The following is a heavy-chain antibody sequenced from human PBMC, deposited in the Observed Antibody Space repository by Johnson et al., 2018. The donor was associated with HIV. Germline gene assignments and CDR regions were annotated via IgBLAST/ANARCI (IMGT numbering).Heavy chain of an antibody. CDR2: IWYDGSNK. CDR1: GFTFSSYG. CDR3: AKSPGEENGGKRGGSDF. J-gene: IGHJ3*01. Sequence: QVQLVESGGGVVQPGRSLRLSCAASGFTFSSYGMHWVRQAPGKGLEWVAVIWYDGSNKNYTESVKGRFSISRDNSKNTLYLQMNSLRAEDTATYYCAKSPGEENGGKRGGSDFWGQGTRVTVSS. V-gene: IGHV3-33*03. D-gene: IGHD4-23*01.